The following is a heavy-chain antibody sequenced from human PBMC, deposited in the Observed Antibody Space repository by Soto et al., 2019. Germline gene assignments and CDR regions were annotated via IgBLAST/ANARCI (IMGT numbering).Heavy chain of an antibody. D-gene: IGHD3-3*01. CDR2: IIPIFGTA. V-gene: IGHV1-69*01. CDR1: GGTFSSYA. CDR3: ASAYYDFWCGYQESYGMDV. Sequence: QVQLVQSGAEVKKPGSSVKVSCKASGGTFSSYAISWVRQAPGQGLEWMGGIIPIFGTANYAQKFQGRVTITADESTSTAYMELSSLRSEDTAVYYCASAYYDFWCGYQESYGMDVWGQGTTVTVSS. J-gene: IGHJ6*02.